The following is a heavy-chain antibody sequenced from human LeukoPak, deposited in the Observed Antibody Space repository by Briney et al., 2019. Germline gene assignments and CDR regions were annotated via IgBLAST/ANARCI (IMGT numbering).Heavy chain of an antibody. Sequence: GGSLRLSCAASGFTVSSNYMNWVRQAPGKGLEWIGFISGGTTEYAASVKGRFTISRDDSTSIAYLQMNSLTTEDTAVYYCSRGSGWLSVYWGQGTLVTVSS. J-gene: IGHJ4*02. D-gene: IGHD6-19*01. CDR2: ISGGTT. CDR3: SRGSGWLSVY. CDR1: GFTVSSNY. V-gene: IGHV3-71*01.